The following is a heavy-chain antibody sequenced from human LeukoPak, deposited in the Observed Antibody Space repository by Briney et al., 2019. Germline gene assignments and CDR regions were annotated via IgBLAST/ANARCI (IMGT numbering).Heavy chain of an antibody. Sequence: SETLSLTCTVSGCSISSGYYWGWIRQPPGRGLEWIGTIYHSGSTYYNPSLKSRVTISVDTSKNQFSLKLSSVTAADTAVYYCARYDVWGTYRAFDYWGQGTWSPSPQ. V-gene: IGHV4-38-2*02. CDR1: GCSISSGYY. CDR2: IYHSGST. D-gene: IGHD3-16*02. J-gene: IGHJ4*02. CDR3: ARYDVWGTYRAFDY.